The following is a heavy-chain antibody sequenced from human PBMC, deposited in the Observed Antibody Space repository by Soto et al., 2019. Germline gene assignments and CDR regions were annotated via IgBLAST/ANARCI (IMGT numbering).Heavy chain of an antibody. CDR3: ARLWFGGISHMMFDS. Sequence: SETLSLTCAVSGGSISSNNWWSWVRQPPGKGLEWIGEIYHSGSTNYNPSLKSRVTISVDKSKNQFSLKLSSVTAADTAVYYCARLWFGGISHMMFDSRGQATLVTVSS. CDR1: GGSISSNNW. J-gene: IGHJ4*02. D-gene: IGHD3-10*01. CDR2: IYHSGST. V-gene: IGHV4-4*02.